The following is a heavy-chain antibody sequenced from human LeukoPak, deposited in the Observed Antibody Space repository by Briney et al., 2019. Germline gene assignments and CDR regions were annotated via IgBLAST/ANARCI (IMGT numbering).Heavy chain of an antibody. CDR3: ARGLVRYYYYMDV. CDR2: IYYRVTS. Sequence: SETLSLTCTVSGDSISTYYWSWIRQPPGKGLEWIGYIYYRVTSDYNPSLKSRVTMSVDMSTRQISLKLSSVTAADTAVYYCARGLVRYYYYMDVWGKGTTVTVSS. D-gene: IGHD6-19*01. V-gene: IGHV4-59*01. J-gene: IGHJ6*03. CDR1: GDSISTYY.